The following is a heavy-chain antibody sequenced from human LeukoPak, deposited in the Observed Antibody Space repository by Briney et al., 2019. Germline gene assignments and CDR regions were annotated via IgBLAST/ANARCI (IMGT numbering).Heavy chain of an antibody. V-gene: IGHV3-30-3*01. CDR2: ISSDGNDQ. CDR3: ARDFDQGGADYYFAY. D-gene: IGHD3-9*01. CDR1: GFTFNRYA. J-gene: IGHJ4*02. Sequence: GGSLRLSCAASGFTFNRYAIHWVRQAPGKGLEWVTVISSDGNDQHYADSVKGRFTISRDNSKNTVFLQMNSLGIEDTAVYYCARDFDQGGADYYFAYWGQGTLVTVSS.